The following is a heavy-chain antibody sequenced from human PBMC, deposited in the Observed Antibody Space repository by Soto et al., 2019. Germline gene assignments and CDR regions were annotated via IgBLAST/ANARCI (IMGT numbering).Heavy chain of an antibody. CDR1: GYTFTSYG. Sequence: ASVKVSCKASGYTFTSYGISWVRQAPGQGLEWMGWISAYNGNTNYAQKLQGRVTMTEDTSTDTAYMELSSLRSDDTAVYYCATLVVPAAYYYYGMDVWGQGTTVTVS. J-gene: IGHJ6*02. V-gene: IGHV1-18*01. CDR2: ISAYNGNT. D-gene: IGHD2-2*01. CDR3: ATLVVPAAYYYYGMDV.